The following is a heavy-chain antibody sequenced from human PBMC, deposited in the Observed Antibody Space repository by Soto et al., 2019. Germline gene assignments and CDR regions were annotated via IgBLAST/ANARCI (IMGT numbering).Heavy chain of an antibody. CDR1: GFTFINAW. V-gene: IGHV3-15*01. J-gene: IGHJ3*02. D-gene: IGHD3-22*01. CDR3: TTDYYDSSGGDAFDI. CDR2: IKSKTDGGTT. Sequence: GGSLRLSCAASGFTFINAWMSWVRQAPGKGLEWVGRIKSKTDGGTTDYAAPVKGRFTISRDDSKNTLYLQMNSLKTEDTAVYYCTTDYYDSSGGDAFDIWAKGQWSPSPQ.